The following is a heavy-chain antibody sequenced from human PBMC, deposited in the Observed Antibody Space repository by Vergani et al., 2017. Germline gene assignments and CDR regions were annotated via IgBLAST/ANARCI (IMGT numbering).Heavy chain of an antibody. D-gene: IGHD1-26*01. CDR1: GYTFTSYG. Sequence: VQLLESGGGLVQPGASVKVSCKASGYTFTSYGISWVRQAPGQGLEWMGWISAYNGNTNYAQKLQGRVTMTTDTSTSTAYMELRSLRSDDTAVYYCARVRVVATKLAYFDYWGQGTLVTVSS. V-gene: IGHV1-18*01. CDR2: ISAYNGNT. CDR3: ARVRVVATKLAYFDY. J-gene: IGHJ4*02.